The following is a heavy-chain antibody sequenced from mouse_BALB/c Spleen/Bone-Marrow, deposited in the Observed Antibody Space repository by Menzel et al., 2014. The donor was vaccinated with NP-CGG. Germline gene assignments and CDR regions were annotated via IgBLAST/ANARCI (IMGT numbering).Heavy chain of an antibody. CDR1: GFNIKDTY. CDR3: ALYYDYDVGY. V-gene: IGHV14-3*02. J-gene: IGHJ2*01. CDR2: IDPANGNT. Sequence: VQLQQSGAELVKPGASVKLPCTASGFNIKDTYMHWVKQRPEQGLEWIGRIDPANGNTKYDPKFQGKATITADTSSNTAYLQLSSLTSEDTAVYYCALYYDYDVGYWGQGTTPTVSS. D-gene: IGHD2-4*01.